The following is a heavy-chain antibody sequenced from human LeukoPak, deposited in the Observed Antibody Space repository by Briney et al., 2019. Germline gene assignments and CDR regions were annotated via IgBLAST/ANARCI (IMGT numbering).Heavy chain of an antibody. Sequence: SETLSLTCAVYGGSFSGYYWSWIRQPPGKGLEWIGEINHSGSTNYNPSLKSRVTISVDTSKNQFSLKLSSVTAADTAVYYCARSTVYFDAFDIWGQGTMVTGSS. V-gene: IGHV4-34*01. CDR2: INHSGST. J-gene: IGHJ3*02. D-gene: IGHD2/OR15-2a*01. CDR1: GGSFSGYY. CDR3: ARSTVYFDAFDI.